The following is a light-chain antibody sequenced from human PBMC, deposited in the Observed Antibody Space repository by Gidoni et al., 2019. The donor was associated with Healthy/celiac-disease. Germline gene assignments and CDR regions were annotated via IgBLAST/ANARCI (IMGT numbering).Light chain of an antibody. J-gene: IGKJ1*01. CDR1: QSVSSSY. CDR3: QQYGSSPST. CDR2: GAS. V-gene: IGKV3-20*01. Sequence: IVLTQSPGTLSLSPGERATLSCRASQSVSSSYLAWYQQKPGQAPRLLIYGASSRATGIPDRFSGSGSGTDFTLTISRLEPEDVAVYYCQQYGSSPSTFXQXTKVEI.